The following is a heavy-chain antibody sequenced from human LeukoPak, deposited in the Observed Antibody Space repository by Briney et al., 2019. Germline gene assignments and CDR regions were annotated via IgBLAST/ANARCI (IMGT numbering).Heavy chain of an antibody. D-gene: IGHD3-22*01. CDR1: GFTFSSYA. J-gene: IGHJ4*02. CDR2: ISGSGGGT. V-gene: IGHV3-23*01. Sequence: GGSLRLSCAASGFTFSSYAMRWVRQAPGKGLEWVSGISGSGGGTYYADSVKGRFTISRDNSKNTLYLQMKSLRGEDTAVYYCAKDPHNYYDSSGYYFNVYFDYWGQGTLVTVSS. CDR3: AKDPHNYYDSSGYYFNVYFDY.